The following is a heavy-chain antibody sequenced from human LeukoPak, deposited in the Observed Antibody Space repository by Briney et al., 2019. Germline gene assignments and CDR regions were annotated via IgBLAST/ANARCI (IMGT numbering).Heavy chain of an antibody. CDR2: ISSSSSYI. D-gene: IGHD3-22*01. CDR1: GFTFSSYS. CDR3: AREISDSSGYYYNYYYYMDV. V-gene: IGHV3-21*01. Sequence: GGSLRLSCAASGFTFSSYSMTWVRQAPGKGLEWVSSISSSSSYIYYADSVKGRFTISRDNAKNSLYLQMNSLRAEDTAVYYCAREISDSSGYYYNYYYYMDVWGKGTTVTVSS. J-gene: IGHJ6*03.